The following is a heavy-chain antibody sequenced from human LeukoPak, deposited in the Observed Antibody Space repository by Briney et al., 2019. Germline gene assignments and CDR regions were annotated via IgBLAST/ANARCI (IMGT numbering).Heavy chain of an antibody. D-gene: IGHD2-2*01. Sequence: ETLSLTCTVSGGSISSSSYYWGWIRQPPGKGLEWIGSIYYSGSTYYNPSLKSRVTISVDTSKSQFSLRLSSVTAADTAVYYCARGGYCSSTSCYYYYYMDVWGKGTTVTVSS. CDR3: ARGGYCSSTSCYYYYYMDV. J-gene: IGHJ6*03. CDR2: IYYSGST. V-gene: IGHV4-39*01. CDR1: GGSISSSSYY.